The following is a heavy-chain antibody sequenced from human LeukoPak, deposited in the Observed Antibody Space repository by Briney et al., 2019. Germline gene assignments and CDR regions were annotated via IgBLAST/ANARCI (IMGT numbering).Heavy chain of an antibody. CDR2: INLVNGNT. D-gene: IGHD1-7*01. CDR3: ARDRRVEGITGTSFDY. Sequence: ASVKVSCKASGYTFTNYAMHWVRLAPGQRLQWMGWINLVNGNTKYSQYFEGRVTITRDTSASTVYMELSSLRPDDMAVYYCARDRRVEGITGTSFDYWGQGTLVTVSS. V-gene: IGHV1-3*03. CDR1: GYTFTNYA. J-gene: IGHJ4*02.